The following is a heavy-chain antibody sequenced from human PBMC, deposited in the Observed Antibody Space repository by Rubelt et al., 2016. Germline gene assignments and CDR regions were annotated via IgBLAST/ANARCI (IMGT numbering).Heavy chain of an antibody. Sequence: QVQLVQSGAEVKKPGASVKVSCKASGYTFTSYGISWVRQAPGQGLEWMGRIIPILGIANYAKKVQGRVTITADKSTSTAYMELSSLRSEDTAVYYCAGPTRYFDLWGRGTLVTVSS. CDR1: GYTFTSYG. CDR2: IIPILGIA. V-gene: IGHV1-69*04. D-gene: IGHD1-1*01. CDR3: AGPTRYFDL. J-gene: IGHJ2*01.